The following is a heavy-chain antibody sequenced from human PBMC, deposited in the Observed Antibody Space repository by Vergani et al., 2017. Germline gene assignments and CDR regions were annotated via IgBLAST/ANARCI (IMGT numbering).Heavy chain of an antibody. J-gene: IGHJ4*02. Sequence: QLQLQESGPGLVKPSETLSLTCTVSGSSISSSSYYWGWIRQPPGKGLEWIGRIYYSGSTYYNPSLKSRVTISVDTSKNQFSLKLSSVTAADTAVYYCARHRLYDSSGYDYWGQGTLVTVSS. V-gene: IGHV4-39*01. CDR2: IYYSGST. CDR1: GSSISSSSYY. D-gene: IGHD3-22*01. CDR3: ARHRLYDSSGYDY.